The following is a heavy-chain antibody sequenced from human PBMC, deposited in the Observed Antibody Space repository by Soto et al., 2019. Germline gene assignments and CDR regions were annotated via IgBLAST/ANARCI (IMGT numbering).Heavy chain of an antibody. J-gene: IGHJ5*02. D-gene: IGHD1-26*01. CDR1: GGSISSGSYF. V-gene: IGHV4-39*01. CDR2: IYYSGST. Sequence: SETLSLTCTVSGGSISSGSYFWGWIRQPPGKGLEWIGSIYYSGSTSYNPSLRSRVTMSVDTSKNQFSLKLSSVSAAETAVYYCARHTGYISGKGWFDPWGQGTLVTVSS. CDR3: ARHTGYISGKGWFDP.